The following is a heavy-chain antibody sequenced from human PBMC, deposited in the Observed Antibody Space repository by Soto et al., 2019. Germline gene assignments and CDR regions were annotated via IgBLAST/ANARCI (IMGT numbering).Heavy chain of an antibody. Sequence: EVQLLESGGGLVQPVGSLRLSCAASGFNFSSYAMSWVRQAPGKGLEWVSAISGSGGSTYYADSVKGRFTISRDNSKNTLYLQMSRVRPEDTAVYYCAKNTFLGVSVEYYYDMDVWCDGTTVIVT. V-gene: IGHV3-23*01. CDR2: ISGSGGST. J-gene: IGHJ6*01. CDR3: AKNTFLGVSVEYYYDMDV. D-gene: IGHD3-3*01. CDR1: GFNFSSYA.